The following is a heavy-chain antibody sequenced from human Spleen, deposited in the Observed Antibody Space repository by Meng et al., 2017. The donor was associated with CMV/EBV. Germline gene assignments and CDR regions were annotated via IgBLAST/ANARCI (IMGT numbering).Heavy chain of an antibody. V-gene: IGHV3-30*02. CDR2: IQYDGGNK. D-gene: IGHD2-15*01. CDR1: GFTFSFYG. Sequence: GESLKISCAASGFTFSFYGMHWVSRAPGKGLEWVAFIQYDGGNKYYEDSLKGRFSISRDNSKNTLYLQMNSLRPEDTAVYYCAKDEVVSATNYYYGMDVWGQGTTVT. CDR3: AKDEVVSATNYYYGMDV. J-gene: IGHJ6*02.